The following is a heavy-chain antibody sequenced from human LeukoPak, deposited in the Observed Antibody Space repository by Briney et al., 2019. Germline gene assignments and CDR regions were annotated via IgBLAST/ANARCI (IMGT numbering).Heavy chain of an antibody. Sequence: SETLSLTCTVSGYSISSGYYWGWIRQPPGKGLVWIGNIHHSGSTYYNPSLKSRVTISVDTSKNQVSLNVSSVTAADTAVYYCASRYASGRSLNWFDPWGQGTLVTVSS. J-gene: IGHJ5*02. D-gene: IGHD3-10*01. V-gene: IGHV4-38-2*02. CDR1: GYSISSGYY. CDR2: IHHSGST. CDR3: ASRYASGRSLNWFDP.